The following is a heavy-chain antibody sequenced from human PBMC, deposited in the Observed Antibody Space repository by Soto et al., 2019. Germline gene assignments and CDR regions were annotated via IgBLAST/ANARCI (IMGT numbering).Heavy chain of an antibody. J-gene: IGHJ4*02. V-gene: IGHV3-30*18. CDR2: ISYDGSNK. D-gene: IGHD6-6*01. Sequence: GGSLRLSCAASGFTFSSYGMHWVRQAPGKGLEWVAVISYDGSNKYYADSVKGRFTISRDNSKNTLYLQMNSLRAEDTAGYYCAKDRRGHSSSSCFDYWGQGTLVTVSS. CDR3: AKDRRGHSSSSCFDY. CDR1: GFTFSSYG.